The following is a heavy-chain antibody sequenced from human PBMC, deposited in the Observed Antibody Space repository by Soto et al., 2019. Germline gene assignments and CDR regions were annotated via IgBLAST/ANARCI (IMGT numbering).Heavy chain of an antibody. CDR1: GGSISSGGYY. Sequence: QVQLQESGPGLVKPSQTLSLTCTVSGGSISSGGYYWSWIRQHPGKGREWIGYVYYSGSTYYNPSLKSRVTISVDTSKNQVSLKLSSVTAADTAVYYCARVGYYDSRPFDYWGQGTLVTVSS. V-gene: IGHV4-31*03. J-gene: IGHJ4*02. CDR3: ARVGYYDSRPFDY. CDR2: VYYSGST. D-gene: IGHD3-22*01.